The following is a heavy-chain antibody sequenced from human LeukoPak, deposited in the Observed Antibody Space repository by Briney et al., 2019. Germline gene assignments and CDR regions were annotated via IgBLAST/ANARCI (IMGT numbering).Heavy chain of an antibody. CDR1: GFTFDDYA. V-gene: IGHV3-9*01. CDR3: AKDIGTTVVTDAFDI. Sequence: GGSLRLSCAASGFTFDDYAMHWVRQAPGKGLEWVSCISWNSGSIGYADSVKGRFTISRDNAKNSLYLQMNSLRAEDTALYYCAKDIGTTVVTDAFDIWGQGTMVTVSS. CDR2: ISWNSGSI. D-gene: IGHD4-23*01. J-gene: IGHJ3*02.